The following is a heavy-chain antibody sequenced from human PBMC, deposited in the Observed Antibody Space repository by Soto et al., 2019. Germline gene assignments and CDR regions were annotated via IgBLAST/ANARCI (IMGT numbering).Heavy chain of an antibody. CDR1: GFSFSSNW. CDR3: ATILETSATGS. D-gene: IGHD2-15*01. Sequence: GGSLRLSCAASGFSFSSNWMHWVRQAPGKGLEWVSSNNAIGGSRYYAEYVKGRFTVSRDNSKNNLYLQLNSLRAEDTALYYCATILETSATGSWGQGSLVTVSS. CDR2: NNAIGGSR. J-gene: IGHJ5*02. V-gene: IGHV3-23*01.